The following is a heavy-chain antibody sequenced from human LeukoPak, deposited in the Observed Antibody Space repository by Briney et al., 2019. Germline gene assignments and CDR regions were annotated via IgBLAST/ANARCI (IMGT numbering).Heavy chain of an antibody. CDR2: ISGSGGTT. Sequence: PGGSLRLSCAASGLTFSSYGMSWVRQAPGKGLEWVSGISGSGGTTYYADSAKGRFTISRDNSKNTLYLQMNSLRAEDTAVYYCATSGSYNYWGQGTLVTVSS. CDR3: ATSGSYNY. CDR1: GLTFSSYG. V-gene: IGHV3-23*01. D-gene: IGHD1-26*01. J-gene: IGHJ4*02.